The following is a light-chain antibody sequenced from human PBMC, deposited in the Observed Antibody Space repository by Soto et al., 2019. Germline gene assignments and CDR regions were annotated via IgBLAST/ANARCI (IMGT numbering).Light chain of an antibody. J-gene: IGLJ2*01. CDR1: SSNIGAGYD. Sequence: QSVLTQPPSASGAPGQRVTISCTGSSSNIGAGYDVYWYQQNPGTAPKLLIYGNSNRPSGVPDRFSGSKSGTSASLAITGGHDDEEADYYCQCYDGSLSAHVVFGGGTKLTVL. CDR2: GNS. V-gene: IGLV1-40*01. CDR3: QCYDGSLSAHVV.